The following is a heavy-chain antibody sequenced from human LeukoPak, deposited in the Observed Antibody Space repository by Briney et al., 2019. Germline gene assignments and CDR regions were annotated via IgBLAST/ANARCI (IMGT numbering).Heavy chain of an antibody. Sequence: SETLSLTCTVSGGSISSSSYYWGWIRQPAGKGLEWIGRIYTSGSTNYNPSLKSRVTMSVDTSKNQFSLKLSSVTAADTAVYYCARDTAFYCSSTSCYWAFDIWGQGTMVTVSS. D-gene: IGHD2-2*01. CDR3: ARDTAFYCSSTSCYWAFDI. CDR1: GGSISSSSYY. J-gene: IGHJ3*02. V-gene: IGHV4-61*02. CDR2: IYTSGST.